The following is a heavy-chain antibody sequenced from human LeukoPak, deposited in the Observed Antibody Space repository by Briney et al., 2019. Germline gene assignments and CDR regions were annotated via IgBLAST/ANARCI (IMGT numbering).Heavy chain of an antibody. V-gene: IGHV4-39*01. Sequence: PSETLSLTCTVSGGSISSSSHHWGWIRQPPGKGLEWIGSIYYSGNTYYNVSLKSRVTISVDTPKNQFSLKLTSVTAADTAVYYCARHKQFETLLRGVCDSWGQGTLVTVSP. CDR1: GGSISSSSHH. CDR2: IYYSGNT. J-gene: IGHJ5*01. CDR3: ARHKQFETLLRGVCDS. D-gene: IGHD3-10*01.